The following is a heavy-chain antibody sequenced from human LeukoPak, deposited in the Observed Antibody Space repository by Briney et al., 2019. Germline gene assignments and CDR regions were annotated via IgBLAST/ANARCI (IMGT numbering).Heavy chain of an antibody. D-gene: IGHD6-19*01. CDR3: ARHPSYTRGWPLDY. CDR2: IYLGDSDT. Sequence: GESLKISCKGSGFTSTNSWIAWARQVPGKGLEWMGIIYLGDSDTRYSPSFQGQVTISADKSITTAYLQWSSLKASDTAIYYCARHPSYTRGWPLDYWGQGTLVTVSS. V-gene: IGHV5-51*01. CDR1: GFTSTNSW. J-gene: IGHJ4*02.